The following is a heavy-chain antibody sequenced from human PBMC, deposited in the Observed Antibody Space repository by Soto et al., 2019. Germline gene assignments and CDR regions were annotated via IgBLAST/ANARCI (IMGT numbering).Heavy chain of an antibody. Sequence: QVQLVESGGGVVQPGRSLRLSCAASGFTFSSYGMHWVRQAPGKGLVWVAVIWYDGSNKYYADSVKGRFTISRDNSKNPLYLQMNSLRAEDTAVYYCARDRSDYVWGSYRSEFDPWGQGTLVTVSS. D-gene: IGHD3-16*02. V-gene: IGHV3-33*01. CDR2: IWYDGSNK. CDR3: ARDRSDYVWGSYRSEFDP. CDR1: GFTFSSYG. J-gene: IGHJ5*02.